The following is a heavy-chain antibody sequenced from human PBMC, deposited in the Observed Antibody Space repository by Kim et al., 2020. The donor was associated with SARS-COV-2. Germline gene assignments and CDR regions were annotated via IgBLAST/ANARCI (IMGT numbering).Heavy chain of an antibody. J-gene: IGHJ6*02. D-gene: IGHD6-19*01. Sequence: GGSLRLSCAASGFTFSSYGMHWVRQAPGKGLGWVAVIWYDGSNKYYADSVKGRFTISRDNSKNTLYLQMNSLRAEDTAVYYCARDPYSSGWLVAYGMDVWGQGTTVTVSS. CDR1: GFTFSSYG. CDR3: ARDPYSSGWLVAYGMDV. CDR2: IWYDGSNK. V-gene: IGHV3-33*01.